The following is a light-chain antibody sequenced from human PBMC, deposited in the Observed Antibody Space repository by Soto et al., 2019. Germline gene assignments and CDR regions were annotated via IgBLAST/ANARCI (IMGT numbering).Light chain of an antibody. V-gene: IGLV2-14*01. CDR3: NSHTSTNTVV. CDR1: SSDVGGYNY. CDR2: EVS. Sequence: QSALTQPASVSGAPGQSITISCTGTSSDVGGYNYVSWYQQHPGKAPKLIIYEVSDRPSGVSNRFSGSKSGNTASLSISGLQPEDEADYYCNSHTSTNTVVFGGGTQLTVL. J-gene: IGLJ2*01.